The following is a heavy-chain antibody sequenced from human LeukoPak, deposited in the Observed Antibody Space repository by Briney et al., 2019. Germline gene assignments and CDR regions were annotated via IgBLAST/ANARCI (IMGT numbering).Heavy chain of an antibody. Sequence: GGSLRLSCAASGFTFSSYAMSWVRQAPGKGLEWVSAISGSGGSTYYADSVKGRFTISRDNSKNTLYLQMNSLRAEDTAVYYCAKDLTVYDYGDYYFDYWGQGTLVTVSS. J-gene: IGHJ4*02. V-gene: IGHV3-23*01. CDR3: AKDLTVYDYGDYYFDY. CDR2: ISGSGGST. CDR1: GFTFSSYA. D-gene: IGHD4-17*01.